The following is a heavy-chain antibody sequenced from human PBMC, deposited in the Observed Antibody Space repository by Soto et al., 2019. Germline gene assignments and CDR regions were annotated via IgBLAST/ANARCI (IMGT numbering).Heavy chain of an antibody. D-gene: IGHD3-22*01. V-gene: IGHV1-8*01. J-gene: IGHJ6*02. CDR3: ARGAGFTMIGGFYGMDV. CDR1: GYTFTSYD. CDR2: MNPNSGNT. Sequence: GASVKVSCKASGYTFTSYDINWVRQATGQGLEWMGWMNPNSGNTGYAQKFQGRVTMTRNTSISTAYMELSSLRSEDTAVYYCARGAGFTMIGGFYGMDVWGQGTTVTVSS.